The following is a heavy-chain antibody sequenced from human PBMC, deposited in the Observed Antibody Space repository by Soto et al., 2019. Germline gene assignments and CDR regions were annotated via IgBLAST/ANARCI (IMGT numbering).Heavy chain of an antibody. CDR2: INLSGST. CDR3: AREVINLTPRDFWSGYYTRRDYYFDY. D-gene: IGHD3-3*01. Sequence: SETLSLTCAVYGGSFSGYYWSWIRQPPGKGLEWIGEINLSGSTNYNPSLKSRVTISVDTSKNQLSLKLSSVTAADTAVYYCAREVINLTPRDFWSGYYTRRDYYFDYWGQGTLVTVSS. V-gene: IGHV4-34*01. J-gene: IGHJ4*02. CDR1: GGSFSGYY.